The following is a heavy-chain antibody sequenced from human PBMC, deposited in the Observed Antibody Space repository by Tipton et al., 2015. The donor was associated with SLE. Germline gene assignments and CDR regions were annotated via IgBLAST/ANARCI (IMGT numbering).Heavy chain of an antibody. CDR1: GFTLSSHW. CDR2: IKEDGSEK. CDR3: ARGKYYFDY. V-gene: IGHV3-7*01. J-gene: IGHJ4*02. D-gene: IGHD2/OR15-2a*01. Sequence: GSLRLSCAASGFTLSSHWMNWVRQAPGKGLEWVANIKEDGSEKYYVDSVKDRLTISRDNAKNSLFLHMNSLRAEDTAVYYCARGKYYFDYWGQGALVTVSP.